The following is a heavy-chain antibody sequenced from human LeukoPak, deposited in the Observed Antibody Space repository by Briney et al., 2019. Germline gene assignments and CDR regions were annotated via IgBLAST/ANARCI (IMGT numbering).Heavy chain of an antibody. V-gene: IGHV1-46*01. CDR3: ARERGYCSGSACYGSDY. CDR2: VNPTSGIS. J-gene: IGHJ4*02. D-gene: IGHD2-2*01. CDR1: GYTFTTFY. Sequence: ASVKVSCKASGYTFTTFYIHWVRQAPGQGLEWMGKVNPTSGISTYAQEFQGRVTMTRDTSTGTVYMELSSLRSDDAAVYFCARERGYCSGSACYGSDYWGQGTLVTVSS.